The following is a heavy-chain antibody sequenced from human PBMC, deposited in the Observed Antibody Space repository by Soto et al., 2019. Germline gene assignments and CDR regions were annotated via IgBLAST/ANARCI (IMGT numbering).Heavy chain of an antibody. V-gene: IGHV1-58*02. Sequence: ASVKVSCKASGFTFTSSAMQWVRQARGQRLEWIGWIVVGSGNTNYAQKFQERATITRDMSTSTAYMELSSLRSEDTAVYYCAAASLLGYCSGGSCYTFDYYYMDVWGKGTTVTVSS. CDR3: AAASLLGYCSGGSCYTFDYYYMDV. CDR1: GFTFTSSA. CDR2: IVVGSGNT. J-gene: IGHJ6*03. D-gene: IGHD2-15*01.